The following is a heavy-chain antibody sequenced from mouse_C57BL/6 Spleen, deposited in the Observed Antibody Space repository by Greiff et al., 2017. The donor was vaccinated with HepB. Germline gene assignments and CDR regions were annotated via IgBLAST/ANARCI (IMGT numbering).Heavy chain of an antibody. Sequence: EVQLVESGGGLVQPGGSLKLSCAASGFTFSDYYMYWVRQTPEKRLEWVAYISTGGGSTYYPDTVKGRFTISRDNAKNTLYLQMSRLKSEDTAMYYCARHSGFAYWGQGTLVTVSA. CDR1: GFTFSDYY. V-gene: IGHV5-12*01. D-gene: IGHD1-3*01. CDR2: ISTGGGST. J-gene: IGHJ3*01. CDR3: ARHSGFAY.